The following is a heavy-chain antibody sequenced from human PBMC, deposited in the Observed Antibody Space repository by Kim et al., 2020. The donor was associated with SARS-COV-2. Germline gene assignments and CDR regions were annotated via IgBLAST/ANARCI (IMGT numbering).Heavy chain of an antibody. CDR1: GFTFSSYW. Sequence: GGSLRLSCAASGFTFSSYWMHWVRQAPGKGLEWLSLISSDGSSTSYADSVKGRFTISRDNAKNTLFLQMNSLRAEDTAVYYCASAGSAGSCFDSWGQGPL. V-gene: IGHV3-74*01. CDR2: ISSDGSST. D-gene: IGHD5-12*01. J-gene: IGHJ5*01. CDR3: ASAGSAGSCFDS.